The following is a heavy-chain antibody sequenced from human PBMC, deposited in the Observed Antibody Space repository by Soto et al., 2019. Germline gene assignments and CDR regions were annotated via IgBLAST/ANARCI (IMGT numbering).Heavy chain of an antibody. Sequence: QVQLVQSGAEVKKPGSSVKVSCKASGGIFSNFAFNWMRQAPGQGLEWMGGIIPTLGTPHYAQKFLGRVTSTADESTRTFYMEMRSMTVEDTDVYYCARVGLGAYEYWGQGTLVIVSS. CDR3: ARVGLGAYEY. V-gene: IGHV1-69*01. CDR1: GGIFSNFA. D-gene: IGHD6-19*01. J-gene: IGHJ4*02. CDR2: IIPTLGTP.